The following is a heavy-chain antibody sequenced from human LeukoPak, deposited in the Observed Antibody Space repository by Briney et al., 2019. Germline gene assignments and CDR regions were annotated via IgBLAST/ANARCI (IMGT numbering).Heavy chain of an antibody. CDR1: GGSISSGDHY. D-gene: IGHD1-7*01. V-gene: IGHV4-30-4*08. CDR2: IYNSGGT. Sequence: SETLSLTCTVSGGSISSGDHYRSWIRQPPGKGLEWIGYIYNSGGTYYNPSLKSRVTISVDTSKNQFSLKLTSVTAADTAVYYCARGRGSGTLAFSFDYWGQGTLVTVSS. J-gene: IGHJ4*02. CDR3: ARGRGSGTLAFSFDY.